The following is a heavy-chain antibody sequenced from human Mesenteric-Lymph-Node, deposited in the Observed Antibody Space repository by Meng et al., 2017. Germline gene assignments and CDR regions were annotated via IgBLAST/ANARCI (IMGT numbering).Heavy chain of an antibody. CDR1: GSTFSDYY. Sequence: QGQRVESGGGLVQPGGSLRLSFAASGSTFSDYYMSWIRQAPGKGLEWVSYISSSGSTIYYADSVKGRFTISRDNAKNSLYLQMNSLRAEDTAVYYCAREWFGDVDAFDIWGQGTMVTVAS. CDR3: AREWFGDVDAFDI. CDR2: ISSSGSTI. J-gene: IGHJ3*02. D-gene: IGHD3-10*01. V-gene: IGHV3-11*01.